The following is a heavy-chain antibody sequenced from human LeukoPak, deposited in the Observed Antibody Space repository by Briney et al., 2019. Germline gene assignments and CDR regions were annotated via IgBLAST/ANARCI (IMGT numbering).Heavy chain of an antibody. Sequence: RQPPGKGLAWIAYISDIGSINYNPSLKSRVTISLDTSKNQFSLKLSSVTAADTAVYYCAGHHPRNTVDFWGQGTLVTVSS. D-gene: IGHD2-8*02. J-gene: IGHJ4*02. CDR2: ISDIGSI. V-gene: IGHV4-59*08. CDR3: AGHHPRNTVDF.